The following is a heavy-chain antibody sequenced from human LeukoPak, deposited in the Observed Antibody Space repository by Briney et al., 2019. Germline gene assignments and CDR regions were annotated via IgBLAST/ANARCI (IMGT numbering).Heavy chain of an antibody. J-gene: IGHJ4*02. V-gene: IGHV4-34*01. CDR1: GGSFSGYY. CDR3: ALLQRYFGWSPNFDY. Sequence: SETLSLTCAVYGGSFSGYYWSWIRQPPGKGLEWIGEINHSGSTNYNPSLKSRVTISVDTSKNQFSLKLSSVTAADTAVYYCALLQRYFGWSPNFDYWGQGTLVTVSS. D-gene: IGHD3-9*01. CDR2: INHSGST.